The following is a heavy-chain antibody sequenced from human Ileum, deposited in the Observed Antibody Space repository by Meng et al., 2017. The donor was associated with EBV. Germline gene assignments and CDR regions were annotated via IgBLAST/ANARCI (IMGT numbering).Heavy chain of an antibody. CDR2: IIHGRSP. CDR3: ARRPTGIDY. D-gene: IGHD2-8*02. CDR1: CGFPLGAY. J-gene: IGHJ4*02. Sequence: QWGAGRFTPPEALAPPCAVNCGFPLGAYWTWIPPPPGKGLEWIGEIIHGRSPSYNPSLKSRVTISIDTSKNQLSLMLSSVTAADTAVYYCARRPTGIDYWGQGTLVTVSS. V-gene: IGHV4-34*12.